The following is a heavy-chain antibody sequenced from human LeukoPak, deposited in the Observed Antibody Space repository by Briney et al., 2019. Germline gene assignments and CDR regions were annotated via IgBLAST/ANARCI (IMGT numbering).Heavy chain of an antibody. CDR1: GGSISSYY. CDR3: ARQRGAPPYYFDY. CDR2: IYYSGST. D-gene: IGHD3-16*01. J-gene: IGHJ4*02. Sequence: SETLSLTCTVSGGSISSYYWSWIRQPPGKGLEWIGYIYYSGSTNYNPSLKSRVTISVDTSKNQFSLKLSSVTAADTAAYYCARQRGAPPYYFDYWGQGTLVTVSS. V-gene: IGHV4-59*08.